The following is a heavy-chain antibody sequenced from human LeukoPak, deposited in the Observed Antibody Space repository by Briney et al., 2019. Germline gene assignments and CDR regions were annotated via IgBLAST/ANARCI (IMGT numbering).Heavy chain of an antibody. Sequence: GSLRLSCAASGFTFSSYEMNWVRQAPGKGLEWVSYISSSGNAIYYADSVRGRFTISRDNAKNSLHLQMNSLRAEDTAVYYCARESVGDYFDYWGQGTLVTVSS. V-gene: IGHV3-48*03. J-gene: IGHJ4*02. CDR2: ISSSGNAI. CDR1: GFTFSSYE. CDR3: ARESVGDYFDY. D-gene: IGHD3-16*01.